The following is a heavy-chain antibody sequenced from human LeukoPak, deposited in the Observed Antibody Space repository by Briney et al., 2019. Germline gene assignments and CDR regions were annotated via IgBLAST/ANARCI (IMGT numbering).Heavy chain of an antibody. J-gene: IGHJ4*02. CDR1: GFTFSRYA. D-gene: IGHD2-21*02. CDR3: AKEDCGVGCSTFDY. Sequence: PGGSLRLSCAASGFTFSRYAMSWVRQAPGKGLEWVSAISGSGGTTYYADSVKGRFTISRDNSKSTLYLQMNSLRAEDTAVYYCAKEDCGVGCSTFDYWGQGTLVTVSS. V-gene: IGHV3-23*01. CDR2: ISGSGGTT.